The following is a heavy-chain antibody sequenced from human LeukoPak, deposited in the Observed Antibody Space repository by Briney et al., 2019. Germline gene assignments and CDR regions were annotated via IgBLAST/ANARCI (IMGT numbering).Heavy chain of an antibody. CDR1: GYTFTSYG. J-gene: IGHJ4*02. CDR2: ISAYNGNT. Sequence: GASVKVSCKASGYTFTSYGISWVRQAPGQGLEWMGWISAYNGNTNYAQKLQGRVTMTTDTSTSTAYMELRSLRSDDTAVYYCARGSLTYYYDSSGYSPDYWGQGTLVTVSS. CDR3: ARGSLTYYYDSSGYSPDY. D-gene: IGHD3-22*01. V-gene: IGHV1-18*01.